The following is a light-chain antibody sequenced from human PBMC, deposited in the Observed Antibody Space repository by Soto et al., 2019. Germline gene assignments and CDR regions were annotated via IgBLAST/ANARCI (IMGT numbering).Light chain of an antibody. J-gene: IGLJ1*01. Sequence: QSALTQPASMSGAPGQSITISCTGTSNDIGGYDSVSWYQQHTGKAPKLVIYEVTKRPSGVPDRVSASKCGNTASLNVSRLRAEDEADYYCSSYAGSNNLVFGGGGNVTVL. CDR1: SNDIGGYDS. V-gene: IGLV2-8*01. CDR2: EVT. CDR3: SSYAGSNNLV.